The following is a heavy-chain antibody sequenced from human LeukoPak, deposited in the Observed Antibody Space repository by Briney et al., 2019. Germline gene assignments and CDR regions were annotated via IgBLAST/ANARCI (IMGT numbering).Heavy chain of an antibody. J-gene: IGHJ4*02. V-gene: IGHV4-39*01. CDR2: IYYSGST. CDR3: ARGAIAAAGRVFDY. D-gene: IGHD6-13*01. CDR1: GGSISSTSYY. Sequence: PSETLSLTCTVSGGSISSTSYYWGWIRQPPGKGLEWIGNIYYSGSTYCNPSLKSRVTISVETSKNQFSLKLSSVTAADTAVYYCARGAIAAAGRVFDYWGQGTLVTVSS.